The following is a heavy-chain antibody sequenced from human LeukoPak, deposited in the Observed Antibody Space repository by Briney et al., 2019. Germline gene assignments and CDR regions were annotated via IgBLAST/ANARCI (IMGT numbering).Heavy chain of an antibody. D-gene: IGHD2-15*01. Sequence: PSETLSLTCTVSGGSISSYYWSWIRQPPGKGLEWVGYIYYSGSTNYNPSLRSRVTISVDTSKNQFSLKLSSVTAADTAVYYCARVLGYCSGGGCSEYFQHWGQGTLVTVSS. CDR1: GGSISSYY. CDR3: ARVLGYCSGGGCSEYFQH. V-gene: IGHV4-59*01. CDR2: IYYSGST. J-gene: IGHJ1*01.